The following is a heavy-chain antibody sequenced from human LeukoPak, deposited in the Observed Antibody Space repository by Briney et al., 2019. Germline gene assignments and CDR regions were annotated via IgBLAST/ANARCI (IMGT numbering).Heavy chain of an antibody. D-gene: IGHD3-10*01. J-gene: IGHJ4*02. CDR2: TSPYNGDT. V-gene: IGHV1-18*01. CDR1: GYDFASFG. Sequence: ASVKVSCKASGYDFASFGISWVRQAPGQGLEWMGWTSPYNGDTNYAQNVEGRATMTIDTSTNRAYMELRSLKSDDTAVYYCVTTVRVTSVDSWGQGTLVTVSS. CDR3: VTTVRVTSVDS.